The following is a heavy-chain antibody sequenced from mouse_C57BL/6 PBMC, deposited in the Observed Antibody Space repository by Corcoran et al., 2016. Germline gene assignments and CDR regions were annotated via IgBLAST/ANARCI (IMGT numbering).Heavy chain of an antibody. Sequence: EVQLQQSGPELVKPGASVKISCKASGYTFTDYYMNWVKQSHVKSLEWIGDINPNNGGTSYNQKFKGKATLTVDKSSSIAYMELRSRTSEDSAVYYCARSVDFDYWGQGTTLTVSA. CDR1: GYTFTDYY. CDR3: ARSVDFDY. V-gene: IGHV1-26*01. D-gene: IGHD1-1*02. J-gene: IGHJ2*01. CDR2: INPNNGGT.